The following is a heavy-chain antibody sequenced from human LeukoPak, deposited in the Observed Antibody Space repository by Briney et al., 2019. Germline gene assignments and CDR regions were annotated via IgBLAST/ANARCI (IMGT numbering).Heavy chain of an antibody. J-gene: IGHJ2*01. D-gene: IGHD3-22*01. V-gene: IGHV1-69*13. CDR1: GYTRTDYY. CDR2: IIPIFGTA. Sequence: SVKLSCKPSGYTRTDYYIHWVRQAPGQGLEWMGGIIPIFGTANYAQKFLGRVTITADESTSTAYMELSSLRSEDTAVYYCARDRSGNPDYYDAGAWYFDLWGRGTLVTVSS. CDR3: ARDRSGNPDYYDAGAWYFDL.